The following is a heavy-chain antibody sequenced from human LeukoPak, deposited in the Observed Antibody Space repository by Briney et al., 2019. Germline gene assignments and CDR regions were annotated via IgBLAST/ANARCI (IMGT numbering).Heavy chain of an antibody. J-gene: IGHJ4*02. D-gene: IGHD2/OR15-2a*01. V-gene: IGHV4-38-2*02. CDR1: GYSISSGYY. CDR2: IYYSGST. CDR3: ARLSFRTRVDY. Sequence: SETLSLTCTVSGYSISSGYYWGWIRQPPGKGLEWIGSIYYSGSTYYNPSLKSRVTISVDTSKNQFSLKLSSVTAADTAVYYCARLSFRTRVDYWGQGTLVTVSS.